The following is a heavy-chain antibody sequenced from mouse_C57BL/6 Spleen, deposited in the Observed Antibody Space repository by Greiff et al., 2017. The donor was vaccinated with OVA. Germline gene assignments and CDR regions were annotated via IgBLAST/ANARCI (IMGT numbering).Heavy chain of an antibody. Sequence: QVQLQQSGAELVKPGASVKLSCKASGYTFTEYTIHWVKQRSGQGLEWIGWFYPGSGSIKYNQKFKDKATLTADKSSSTAYMELSKLTSEDSADDFGARSPRLDNYDAMDYWGQGTSVTVSS. V-gene: IGHV1-62-2*01. J-gene: IGHJ4*01. CDR3: ARSPRLDNYDAMDY. CDR2: FYPGSGSI. D-gene: IGHD3-3*01. CDR1: GYTFTEYT.